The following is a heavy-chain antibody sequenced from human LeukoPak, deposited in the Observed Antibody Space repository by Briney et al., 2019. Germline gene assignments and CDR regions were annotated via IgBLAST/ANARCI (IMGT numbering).Heavy chain of an antibody. CDR2: IYYSGST. V-gene: IGHV4-59*08. D-gene: IGHD3-10*01. J-gene: IGHJ5*02. CDR3: ARRYYYGSGSYYMEGWFDP. Sequence: ASETLSLTCTVSGGSISSYYWSWIRQPPGKGLEWIGYIYYSGSTNYNPSLKSRVTISVDTSKNQSSLKLSSVTAADTAVHYCARRYYYGSGSYYMEGWFDPWGQGTLVTVSS. CDR1: GGSISSYY.